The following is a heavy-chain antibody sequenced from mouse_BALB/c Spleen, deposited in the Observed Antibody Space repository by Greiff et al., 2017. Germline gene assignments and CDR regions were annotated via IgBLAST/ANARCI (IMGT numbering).Heavy chain of an antibody. D-gene: IGHD1-1*01. J-gene: IGHJ4*01. CDR1: GFTFSSFG. Sequence: EVQRVESGGGLVQPGGSRELSCAASGFTFSSFGMHWVRQAPEKGLEWVAYISSGSSTIYYADTVKGRFTISRDNPKNTLFLQMTSLRSEDTAMYYCARSPFITTVVATRAMDYWGQGTSVTVSS. CDR3: ARSPFITTVVATRAMDY. V-gene: IGHV5-17*02. CDR2: ISSGSSTI.